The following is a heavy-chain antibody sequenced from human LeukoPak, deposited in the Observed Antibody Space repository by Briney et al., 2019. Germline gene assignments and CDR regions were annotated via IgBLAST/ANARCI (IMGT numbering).Heavy chain of an antibody. CDR3: ATTNDYGDYFDY. CDR1: GGSISSYY. CDR2: IYYSGST. Sequence: SETLSLTCTVSGGSISSYYWSWIRQPPGKGLEWIGYIYYSGSTNYNPSLKSRVTISVDTSKNQFSLKLSSVTAADTAVYYCATTNDYGDYFDYWGQGTLVTVSS. D-gene: IGHD4-17*01. J-gene: IGHJ4*02. V-gene: IGHV4-59*08.